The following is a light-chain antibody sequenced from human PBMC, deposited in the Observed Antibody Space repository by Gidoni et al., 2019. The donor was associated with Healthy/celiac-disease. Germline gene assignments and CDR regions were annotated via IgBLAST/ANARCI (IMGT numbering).Light chain of an antibody. J-gene: IGKJ2*01. CDR1: QSVSSN. CDR3: QQDNNWPRL. Sequence: PARLPGAPGERATAAGSASQSVSSNLAWQQQKPGQATRLLNYGASTRATGITARFSGSGSGTEFTLTSSSLQSEDFAVYYCQQDNNWPRLFGQGTKLEIK. CDR2: GAS. V-gene: IGKV3-15*01.